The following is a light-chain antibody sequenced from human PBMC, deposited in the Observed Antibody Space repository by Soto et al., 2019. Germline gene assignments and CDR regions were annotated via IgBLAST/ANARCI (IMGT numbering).Light chain of an antibody. CDR2: HAS. CDR3: QQYVTSLLT. CDR1: QSVNNNY. Sequence: EIVLTQSPGTLSLSPGERATLSCRASQSVNNNYLAWYQQKPGQAPRLLIYHASSRATGIPDRFSGSGSGTDFTLSISGLEPEDFAGYYCQQYVTSLLTVSGGTKMDIK. J-gene: IGKJ4*01. V-gene: IGKV3-20*01.